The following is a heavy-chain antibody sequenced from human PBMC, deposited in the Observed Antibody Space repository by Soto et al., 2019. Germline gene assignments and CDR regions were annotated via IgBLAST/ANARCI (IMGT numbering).Heavy chain of an antibody. CDR3: AGRITMVRGGLSWFDP. Sequence: SETLSLTCAVSGGSISSGGYSWSWIRQPPGKGLEWIGYIYHSGSTYYNPSLKSRVTISVDTSKNQFSLKLSSVTAADTAVYYCAGRITMVRGGLSWFDPWGQGTLVTVSS. V-gene: IGHV4-30-2*02. D-gene: IGHD3-10*01. CDR2: IYHSGST. CDR1: GGSISSGGYS. J-gene: IGHJ5*02.